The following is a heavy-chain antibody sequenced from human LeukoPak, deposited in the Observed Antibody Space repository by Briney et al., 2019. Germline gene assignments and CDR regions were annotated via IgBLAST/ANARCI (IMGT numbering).Heavy chain of an antibody. Sequence: SETLSLTCAVYGGSFSGYYWSWIRQPPGKGLEWIGEINHSGSTNYNPSFKSRATISVDTSKNQFSLKLSSVTAADTAVYYCARGRRYSSSEVFDYWGQGTLVTVSS. CDR2: INHSGST. D-gene: IGHD6-6*01. J-gene: IGHJ4*02. CDR1: GGSFSGYY. CDR3: ARGRRYSSSEVFDY. V-gene: IGHV4-34*01.